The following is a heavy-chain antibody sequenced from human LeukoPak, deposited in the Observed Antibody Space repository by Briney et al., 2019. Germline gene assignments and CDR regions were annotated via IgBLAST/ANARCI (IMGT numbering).Heavy chain of an antibody. CDR3: ARIGQQWLTNW. CDR2: ISSSSSYI. CDR1: GFTFSSYS. Sequence: GGSLRLSCAASGFTFSSYSMNWVRQAPGKGLEWVSSISSSSSYIYYADSVKGRFTISRDNAKNSLYLQMNSLRAEDTAVYYCARIGQQWLTNWWGQGTLVTVSS. D-gene: IGHD6-19*01. J-gene: IGHJ4*02. V-gene: IGHV3-21*04.